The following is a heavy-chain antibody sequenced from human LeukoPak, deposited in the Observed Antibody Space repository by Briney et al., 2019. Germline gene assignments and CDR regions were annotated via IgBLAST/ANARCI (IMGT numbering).Heavy chain of an antibody. Sequence: ASVKVSCKASGYTFTSYGISWVRQAPGQGLEWMGWISAYNGNTNYAQKLQGRVTMTTDTSTSTAYMELRSLRSDDTAVYYCARFQLLQAYYYYYYMDVWGKGTTVTVSS. J-gene: IGHJ6*03. CDR1: GYTFTSYG. CDR2: ISAYNGNT. CDR3: ARFQLLQAYYYYYYMDV. V-gene: IGHV1-18*01. D-gene: IGHD2-2*01.